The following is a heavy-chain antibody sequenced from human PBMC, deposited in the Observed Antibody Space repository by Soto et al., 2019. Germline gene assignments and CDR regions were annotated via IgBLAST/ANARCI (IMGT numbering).Heavy chain of an antibody. V-gene: IGHV1-18*01. Sequence: ASAKLSCKASGYTFTSYGISWVRQAPGQGLEWMGWISAYNGNTNYAQKLQGRVTMTTDTSTSTAYMELRSLRSDDTAVYYCARAKGIVVVPAAGYMDVWGKGTTVTVSS. D-gene: IGHD2-2*01. CDR3: ARAKGIVVVPAAGYMDV. CDR2: ISAYNGNT. J-gene: IGHJ6*03. CDR1: GYTFTSYG.